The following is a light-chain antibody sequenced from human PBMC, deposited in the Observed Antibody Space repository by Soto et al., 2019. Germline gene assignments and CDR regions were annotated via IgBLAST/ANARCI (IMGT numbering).Light chain of an antibody. CDR3: AAWDDSLSGVV. Sequence: QPVLTQPPSASGTPGQRVTISCSGTSSNIGSNSVHWYQQLQGTAHKLVIYSNSQRPSGIPELIAGTKSGTSASLAISGLRSEDEADYYCAAWDDSLSGVVFGGGTKLTVL. V-gene: IGLV1-47*01. CDR1: SSNIGSNS. J-gene: IGLJ2*01. CDR2: SNS.